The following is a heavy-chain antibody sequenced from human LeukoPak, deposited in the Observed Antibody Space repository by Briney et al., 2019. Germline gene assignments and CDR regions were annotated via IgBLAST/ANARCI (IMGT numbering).Heavy chain of an antibody. CDR2: ISYDGSNK. V-gene: IGHV3-30*18. D-gene: IGHD3-16*01. CDR3: AKDARGGFDY. CDR1: GFTFSSYG. Sequence: GGSLRLSCAASGFTFSSYGMHWVRQAPGKGLEWVVVISYDGSNKYYADSVKGRFTISRDNSKNTLYLQMNSLRAEDTAVYYCAKDARGGFDYWGQGTLVTVSS. J-gene: IGHJ4*02.